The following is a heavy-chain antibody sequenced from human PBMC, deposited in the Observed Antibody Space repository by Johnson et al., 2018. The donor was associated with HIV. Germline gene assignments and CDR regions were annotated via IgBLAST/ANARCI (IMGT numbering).Heavy chain of an antibody. CDR3: AKCGDADAFDI. CDR1: GFTFSSYG. CDR2: ISYDGSNK. D-gene: IGHD3-10*01. V-gene: IGHV3-30*18. Sequence: QVQLVESGGGVVQPGRSLRLSCAASGFTFSSYGMHWVRQAPGKGLDWVAVISYDGSNKYYADSVKGRFTISRDNSKNTLYLQMNSLRAEDTAVYYCAKCGDADAFDIWGQGTMVTVSS. J-gene: IGHJ3*02.